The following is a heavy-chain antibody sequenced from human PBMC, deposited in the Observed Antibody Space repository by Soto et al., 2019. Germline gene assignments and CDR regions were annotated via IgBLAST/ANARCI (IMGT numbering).Heavy chain of an antibody. V-gene: IGHV3-49*03. J-gene: IGHJ4*02. CDR1: GFTFGDYA. CDR2: IRSKAYGGTT. D-gene: IGHD3-16*02. Sequence: PGGSLRLSCTASGFTFGDYAMSWFRQAPGKGLEWVGFIRSKAYGGTTEYAASVKGRFTISRDDSKSIAYLQMNSLKTEDTAVYYSTRGPLRITFGGVIVVPFDYWGQGTLVTVS. CDR3: TRGPLRITFGGVIVVPFDY.